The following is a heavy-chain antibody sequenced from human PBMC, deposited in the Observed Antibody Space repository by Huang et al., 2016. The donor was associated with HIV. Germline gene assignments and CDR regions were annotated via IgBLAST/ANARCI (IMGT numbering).Heavy chain of an antibody. J-gene: IGHJ4*02. CDR3: ATVDYYDTSGPQRGYFDN. V-gene: IGHV1-69*01. CDR1: GGSFRNFA. CDR2: FIPTLGTA. Sequence: QVQLVQSGAEVKKPGSSVKVSCKASGGSFRNFAIGWVRQAPGQGLGWMGGFIPTLGTANYEQEFQGRVTIIADESTSTAYMELSSLRSEDTAVYYCATVDYYDTSGPQRGYFDNWGQGTLVTVSS. D-gene: IGHD3-22*01.